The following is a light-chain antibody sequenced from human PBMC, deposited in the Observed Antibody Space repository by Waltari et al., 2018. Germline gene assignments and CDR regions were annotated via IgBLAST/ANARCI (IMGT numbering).Light chain of an antibody. CDR2: SAT. Sequence: DIQMTQSPSSLSASVRDRVTITCRASQSISIWLNWYQQKPGKAPKLLIYSATRLQSGVPSRFSGSGSGTDFTLTIDSLLPDDFATYYCQQYSNYPYTFGQGTKLEI. CDR3: QQYSNYPYT. J-gene: IGKJ2*01. CDR1: QSISIW. V-gene: IGKV1-39*01.